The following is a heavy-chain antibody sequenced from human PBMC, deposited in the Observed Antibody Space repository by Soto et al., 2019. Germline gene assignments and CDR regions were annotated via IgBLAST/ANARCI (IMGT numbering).Heavy chain of an antibody. J-gene: IGHJ4*02. Sequence: GGSLRLSCAASGFTFSSYGMHWVRQAPGKGLEWVAVISYDGSNKYYADSVKGRFTISRDNSKNTLYLQMNSLRAEDTAVYYCAKGDYYDSSYVDYWGQGTLVTVS. D-gene: IGHD3-22*01. CDR2: ISYDGSNK. CDR3: AKGDYYDSSYVDY. V-gene: IGHV3-30*18. CDR1: GFTFSSYG.